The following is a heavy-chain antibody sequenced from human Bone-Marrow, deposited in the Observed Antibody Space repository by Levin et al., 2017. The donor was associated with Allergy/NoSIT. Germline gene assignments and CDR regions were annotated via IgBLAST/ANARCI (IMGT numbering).Heavy chain of an antibody. CDR2: ISWNSGSI. V-gene: IGHV3-9*01. J-gene: IGHJ6*02. CDR1: GFTFDDYA. D-gene: IGHD6-13*01. CDR3: AKDIAPVSVYEQQLGGHLATPRHPGVYYYYGMDV. Sequence: GGSLRLSCAASGFTFDDYAMHWVRQAPGKGLEWVSGISWNSGSIGYADSVKGRFTISRDNAKNSLYLQMNSLRAEDTALYYCAKDIAPVSVYEQQLGGHLATPRHPGVYYYYGMDVWGQGTTVTVSS.